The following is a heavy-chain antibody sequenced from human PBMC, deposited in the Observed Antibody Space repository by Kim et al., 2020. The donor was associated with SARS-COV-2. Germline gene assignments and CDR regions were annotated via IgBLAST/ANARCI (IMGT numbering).Heavy chain of an antibody. CDR3: ARDPLMNRVPLGYYYYYGMDV. V-gene: IGHV4-31*03. Sequence: SETLSLTCTFSGGSISSGGYYCSWIRQHPGKGLEWIGYIYYSGSTYYNPSLKSRVTISVDTSKNPFPLKLSSVTAADTAVYYCARDPLMNRVPLGYYYYYGMDVWGQGTTVTVSS. J-gene: IGHJ6*02. CDR1: GGSISSGGYY. CDR2: IYYSGST.